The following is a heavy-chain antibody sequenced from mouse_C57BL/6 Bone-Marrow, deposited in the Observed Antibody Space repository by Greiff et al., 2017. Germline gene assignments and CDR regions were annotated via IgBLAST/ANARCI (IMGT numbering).Heavy chain of an antibody. CDR1: GFTFSDYY. Sequence: EVHLVESEGGLVQPGSSMKLSCTASGFTFSDYYMAWVRQVPEKGLEWVANINYDGSSTYYLDSLKSRFIISRDNAKNILYLQMSRLKSEDTATYYCARETFDGGFAYWGQGTLVTVSA. CDR2: INYDGSST. J-gene: IGHJ3*01. V-gene: IGHV5-16*01. CDR3: ARETFDGGFAY.